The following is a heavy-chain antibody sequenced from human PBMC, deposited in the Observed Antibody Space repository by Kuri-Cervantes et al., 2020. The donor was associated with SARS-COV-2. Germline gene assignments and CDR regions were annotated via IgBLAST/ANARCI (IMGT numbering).Heavy chain of an antibody. J-gene: IGHJ6*02. CDR2: ISYDGSNK. Sequence: GGSLRLSCAASGFTFSSYGMHWVRQAPGKGLEWVAVISYDGSNKYYADSVKGRFTISRDNSKNTLYLQMNSLRAEDTAVYYCANGAYYYGMDVWGQGTTVTVSS. CDR3: ANGAYYYGMDV. D-gene: IGHD1-26*01. CDR1: GFTFSSYG. V-gene: IGHV3-30*18.